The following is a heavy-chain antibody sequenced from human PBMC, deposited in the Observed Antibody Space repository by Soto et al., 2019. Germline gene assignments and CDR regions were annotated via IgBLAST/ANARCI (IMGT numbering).Heavy chain of an antibody. V-gene: IGHV1-18*04. Sequence: ASVKVSCKASGYTFTSYYMHWVRQAPGQGLEWMGWISAYNGNTNYAQKLQGRVTMTTDTSTSTAYMELRSLRSDDTAVYYCARDPFPGTPGFDYWGQGTLVTVSS. D-gene: IGHD3-10*01. J-gene: IGHJ4*02. CDR1: GYTFTSYY. CDR3: ARDPFPGTPGFDY. CDR2: ISAYNGNT.